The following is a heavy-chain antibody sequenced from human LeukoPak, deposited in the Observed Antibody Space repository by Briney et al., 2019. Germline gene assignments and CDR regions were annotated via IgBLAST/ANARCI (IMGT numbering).Heavy chain of an antibody. V-gene: IGHV4-34*01. Sequence: SETLSLTCAVYGGSFSGYYWSWIRQPPGKGLEWIGEINHSGSTNYNPSLESRVTISVDTSKNQFSLKLSSVTAADTAVYYCAREGITMVRGVIATYYYYYYMDVWGKGTTVTVSS. J-gene: IGHJ6*03. CDR2: INHSGST. D-gene: IGHD3-10*01. CDR3: AREGITMVRGVIATYYYYYYMDV. CDR1: GGSFSGYY.